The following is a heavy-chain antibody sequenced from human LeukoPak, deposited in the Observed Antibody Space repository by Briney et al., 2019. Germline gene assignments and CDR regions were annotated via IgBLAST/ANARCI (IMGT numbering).Heavy chain of an antibody. V-gene: IGHV1-69*04. Sequence: ASVKVSCKASGGTFSSYAISWVRQAPGQGLEWMGRIIPILGIANYAQKFQGRVTITADKSTSTAYMELSSLRSEDTAVYYCARLAAAGTGPYYYYGMDVWGQGTTVTVSS. J-gene: IGHJ6*02. CDR1: GGTFSSYA. CDR2: IIPILGIA. CDR3: ARLAAAGTGPYYYYGMDV. D-gene: IGHD6-13*01.